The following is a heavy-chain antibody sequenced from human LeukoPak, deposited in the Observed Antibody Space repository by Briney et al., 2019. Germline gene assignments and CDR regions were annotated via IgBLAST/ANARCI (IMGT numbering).Heavy chain of an antibody. Sequence: GGSLRLSCAASGFTFSSYEMNWVRQAPGKGLEWVSYISSSGSTIYYADPVKGRFTISRDNAKNSLYLQMNSLRAEDTAVYYCARVRGYCSGGSCYSGVLDYWGQGTLVTVSS. D-gene: IGHD2-15*01. CDR2: ISSSGSTI. V-gene: IGHV3-48*03. J-gene: IGHJ4*02. CDR3: ARVRGYCSGGSCYSGVLDY. CDR1: GFTFSSYE.